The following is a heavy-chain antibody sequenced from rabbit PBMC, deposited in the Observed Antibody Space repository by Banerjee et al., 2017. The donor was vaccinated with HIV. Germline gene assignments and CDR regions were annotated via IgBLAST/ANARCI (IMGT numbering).Heavy chain of an antibody. D-gene: IGHD6-1*01. J-gene: IGHJ6*01. CDR2: IDAGSSGST. CDR1: GFSFSSSYY. V-gene: IGHV1S40*01. CDR3: ARFSGYTGYAYAGDL. Sequence: QSLEESGGDLVKPGASLTLTCTASGFSFSSSYYMCWVRQAPGKGLEWIACIDAGSSGSTYCASWAKGRFTITKAASTTVTLQMSSLTAAGTATYFCARFSGYTGYAYAGDLWGPGTLVTVS.